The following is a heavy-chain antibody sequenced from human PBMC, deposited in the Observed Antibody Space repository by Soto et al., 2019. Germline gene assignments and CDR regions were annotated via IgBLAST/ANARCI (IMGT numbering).Heavy chain of an antibody. CDR3: ARENSYFDD. CDR1: GYTFRNFG. Sequence: QIPLLQSGAEVKKPGASVKVTCKASGYTFRNFGISWVRQAPGQGLEWMGWISDYNANANYAQKFQGRLTMTADTSTSTAYMELRRLRCEDTAVYYCARENSYFDDWGQGALVTVSS. V-gene: IGHV1-18*01. J-gene: IGHJ4*02. CDR2: ISDYNANA.